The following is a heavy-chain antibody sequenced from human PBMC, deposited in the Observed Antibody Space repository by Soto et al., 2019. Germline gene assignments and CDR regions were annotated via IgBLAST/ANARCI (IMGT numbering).Heavy chain of an antibody. CDR2: INPNRGGT. D-gene: IGHD3-3*01. CDR1: GYTFTGYY. V-gene: IGHV1-2*02. J-gene: IGHJ5*02. Sequence: ASVNVSCKASGYTFTGYYMHWVRQAPGQGLEWMGWINPNRGGTNYAQKFQGRVTMTRDTSISTAYMELSRLRSDDTAVYYCARIRFLEWFNWFDPWGQGTLVTVSS. CDR3: ARIRFLEWFNWFDP.